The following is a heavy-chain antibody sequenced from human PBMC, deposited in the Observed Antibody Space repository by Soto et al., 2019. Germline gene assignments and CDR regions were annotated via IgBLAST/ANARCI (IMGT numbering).Heavy chain of an antibody. CDR3: ARDRYCSGGSCYKPATVDY. CDR2: ISSSGSTI. J-gene: IGHJ4*02. V-gene: IGHV3-11*01. Sequence: PGGSLRLSCAASGFTFSDYYMSRIRQAPGKGLEWVSYISSSGSTIYYADSVKGRFTISRDNAKNSLYLQMNSLRAEDTAVYYCARDRYCSGGSCYKPATVDYWGQGTLVTVSS. CDR1: GFTFSDYY. D-gene: IGHD2-15*01.